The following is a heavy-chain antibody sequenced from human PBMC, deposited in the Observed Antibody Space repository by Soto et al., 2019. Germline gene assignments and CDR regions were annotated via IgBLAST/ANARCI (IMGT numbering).Heavy chain of an antibody. CDR3: ARDFVLMVYARGMDV. Sequence: GGSLRLSCVASGFTFSSYAMHWVRQAPGKGLEWVAVISYDGSNKYYADSVKGRFTISRDNSKNTLYLQMNSLRAEDTAVYYCARDFVLMVYARGMDVWGQGTTVTVSS. CDR1: GFTFSSYA. J-gene: IGHJ6*02. D-gene: IGHD2-8*01. V-gene: IGHV3-30-3*01. CDR2: ISYDGSNK.